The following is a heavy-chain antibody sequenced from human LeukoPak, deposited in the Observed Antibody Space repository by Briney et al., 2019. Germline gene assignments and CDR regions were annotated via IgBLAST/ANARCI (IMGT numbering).Heavy chain of an antibody. Sequence: KPSETLSLTCTVSGGSISSSSYYWGWIRQPPGKGLEWIGSIYYSGSTYYNPSLKSRVTISVDTSKNQFSLKLSSVTAADTAVYYCARLPYYYDSSGWAFDIWGQGTMVTVSS. D-gene: IGHD3-22*01. CDR3: ARLPYYYDSSGWAFDI. CDR1: GGSISSSSYY. CDR2: IYYSGST. J-gene: IGHJ3*02. V-gene: IGHV4-39*01.